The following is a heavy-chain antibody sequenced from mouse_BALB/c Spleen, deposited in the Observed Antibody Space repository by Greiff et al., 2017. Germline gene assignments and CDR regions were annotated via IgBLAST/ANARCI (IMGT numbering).Heavy chain of an antibody. J-gene: IGHJ3*01. V-gene: IGHV1S56*01. CDR3: ARLNDYDEAWFAY. CDR2: IYPGNVNT. Sequence: QVQLQQSGPELVKPGASVRISCKASGYTFTSYYIHWVKQRPGQGLEWIGWIYPGNVNTKYNEKFKGKATLTADKSSSTAYMQLSSLTSEDSAVYFCARLNDYDEAWFAYWGQGTLVTVSA. CDR1: GYTFTSYY. D-gene: IGHD2-4*01.